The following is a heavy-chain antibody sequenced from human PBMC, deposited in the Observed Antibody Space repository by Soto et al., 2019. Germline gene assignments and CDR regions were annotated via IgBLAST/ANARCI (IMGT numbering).Heavy chain of an antibody. D-gene: IGHD4-17*01. CDR2: IGVGGDT. V-gene: IGHV3-13*01. CDR3: ARYFGDYSGNWFDP. Sequence: EVQLVESGGGLVQPGGSLRLSCAASGFIFSNYDMHWVRQVTGKGLEWVSSIGVGGDTYYAGSVKGRFTISRENAKNSFYLQMNSLRAEDTAVYYCARYFGDYSGNWFDPWGQGTLVIVSS. CDR1: GFIFSNYD. J-gene: IGHJ5*02.